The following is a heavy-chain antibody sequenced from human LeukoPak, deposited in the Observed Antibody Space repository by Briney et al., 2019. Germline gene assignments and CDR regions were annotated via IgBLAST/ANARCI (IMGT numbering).Heavy chain of an antibody. J-gene: IGHJ4*02. CDR2: SRNEANSYST. V-gene: IGHV3-72*01. D-gene: IGHD3-10*01. Sequence: GGSLRLSCAASGFTFSDHYMDWVRQAPGKGLEWVGRSRNEANSYSTEYAASVKGRFSISRDESKNSLYLQMNSLKTEDTAVYYCVRVARSCYFDYWGQGTLVAVSS. CDR3: VRVARSCYFDY. CDR1: GFTFSDHY.